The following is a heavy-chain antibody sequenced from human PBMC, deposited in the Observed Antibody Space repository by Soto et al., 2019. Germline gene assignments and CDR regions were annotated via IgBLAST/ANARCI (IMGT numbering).Heavy chain of an antibody. CDR2: IIPIFGTA. CDR3: ARGAPVEMATILAADNYYFDY. V-gene: IGHV1-69*06. D-gene: IGHD5-12*01. CDR1: GGTFSSYA. Sequence: SVKVSCKASGGTFSSYAISWVRQAPGQGLEWMGGIIPIFGTANYAQRFQGRVTITADKSTSTAYMELSSLRSEDTAVYYCARGAPVEMATILAADNYYFDYWGQGTLVTVSS. J-gene: IGHJ4*02.